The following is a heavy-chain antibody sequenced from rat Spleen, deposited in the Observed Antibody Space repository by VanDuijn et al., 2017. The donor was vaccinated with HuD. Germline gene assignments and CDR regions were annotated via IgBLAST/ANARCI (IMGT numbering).Heavy chain of an antibody. CDR3: ARQAVTMMVLIPTHYFDC. CDR1: RFTFSDYN. J-gene: IGHJ2*01. Sequence: EVQLVESGGGLVQPGRSLKLSCAASRFTFSDYNMAWVRQAPKKGLEWVATIIYDGSTTYYRDSVKGRFTISRDNAKRTLFLQMDSLRSDDTATYFCARQAVTMMVLIPTHYFDCWGQGVMVTVSS. CDR2: IIYDGSTT. V-gene: IGHV5S10*01. D-gene: IGHD1-12*02.